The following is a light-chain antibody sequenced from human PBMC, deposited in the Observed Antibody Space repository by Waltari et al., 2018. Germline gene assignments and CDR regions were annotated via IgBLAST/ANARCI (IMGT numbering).Light chain of an antibody. CDR3: QQYGNWPLT. V-gene: IGKV3-15*01. Sequence: EIVLTQSPATLSLSPGDRATLFCRSSQSFASNLAWYQQKPGQPPRLLIYGTSARAPGIPGRFSGSGSGTDFTLTISSLQSEDFAVYYCQQYGNWPLTFGGGTKVEIK. CDR2: GTS. CDR1: QSFASN. J-gene: IGKJ4*01.